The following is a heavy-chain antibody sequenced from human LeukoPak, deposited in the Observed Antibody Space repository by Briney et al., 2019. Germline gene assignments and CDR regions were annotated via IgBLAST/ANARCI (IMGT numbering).Heavy chain of an antibody. D-gene: IGHD5-12*01. CDR3: ARLPINSYDAFDI. J-gene: IGHJ3*02. CDR2: ISYSGTT. Sequence: SETLSLTCTVSGGSISTYYWSWIRQPPGKGLEWIGYISYSGTTNYNPSLKSRVTISVDTSKNQFSLKLSSVTAADTAVYYCARLPINSYDAFDIWGQGTMVTVSS. CDR1: GGSISTYY. V-gene: IGHV4-59*08.